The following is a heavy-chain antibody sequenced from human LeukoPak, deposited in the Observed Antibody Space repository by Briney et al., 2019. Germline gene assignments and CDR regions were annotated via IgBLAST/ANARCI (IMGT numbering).Heavy chain of an antibody. CDR2: IIPIFGAA. Sequence: SVKVSCKASGGTFSSYAISWVRQAPGQGLEWRGGIIPIFGAANYAQKFQGRVTITTDESTSTAYMELSSLRSEDTAVYYCAREATYYYDSSGPRRGWFDPWGQGTLVTVSS. V-gene: IGHV1-69*05. D-gene: IGHD3-22*01. J-gene: IGHJ5*02. CDR3: AREATYYYDSSGPRRGWFDP. CDR1: GGTFSSYA.